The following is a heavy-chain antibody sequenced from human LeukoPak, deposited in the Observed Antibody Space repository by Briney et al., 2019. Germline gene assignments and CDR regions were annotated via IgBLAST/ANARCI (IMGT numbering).Heavy chain of an antibody. Sequence: GGSLRLSCAASGFTFSSYAMHWVRQAPGKGLEWVAVIWYGGSNKYYADSVKGRFTISRDNSKNTLYLQMNSLRAEDTAVYYCAKDLYYGGNSYYFDYWGQGTLVTVSS. V-gene: IGHV3-30*02. CDR1: GFTFSSYA. CDR2: IWYGGSNK. CDR3: AKDLYYGGNSYYFDY. D-gene: IGHD4-23*01. J-gene: IGHJ4*02.